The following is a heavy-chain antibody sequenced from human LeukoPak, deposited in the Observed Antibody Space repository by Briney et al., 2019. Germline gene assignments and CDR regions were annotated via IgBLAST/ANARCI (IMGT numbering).Heavy chain of an antibody. D-gene: IGHD5-24*01. CDR3: ARAAFRGDGYNYQPLDY. CDR2: ISGSGGST. CDR1: GFTFSSYA. J-gene: IGHJ4*02. V-gene: IGHV3-23*01. Sequence: PGGSLRLSCAASGFTFSSYAMSWVRQAPGKGLEWVSAISGSGGSTYYADSVKGRFTISRDNSKNTLYLQMNSLRAEDTAVYYCARAAFRGDGYNYQPLDYWGQGTLVAVSS.